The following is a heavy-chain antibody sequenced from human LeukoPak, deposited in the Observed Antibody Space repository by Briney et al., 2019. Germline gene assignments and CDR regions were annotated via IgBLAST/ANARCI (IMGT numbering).Heavy chain of an antibody. V-gene: IGHV1-8*01. CDR1: GYTFTSYD. CDR2: MNPNSGNT. D-gene: IGHD1-26*01. J-gene: IGHJ4*02. CDR3: AKAWELTRSLDY. Sequence: ASVKVSCKASGYTFTSYDINWVRQATGQGLEWMGWMNPNSGNTGYAQKFQGRVTMTRNTSISTAYMELSGLRSEDTAVYYCAKAWELTRSLDYWGQGTLVTVSS.